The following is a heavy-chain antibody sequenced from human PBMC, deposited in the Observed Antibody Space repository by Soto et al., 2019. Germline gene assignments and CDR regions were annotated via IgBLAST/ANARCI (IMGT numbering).Heavy chain of an antibody. CDR2: IYYSGST. CDR1: GGSVSSGSYY. CDR3: ARDTEPNWFDP. Sequence: SETLSLTCTVSGGSVSSGSYYWSWIRQPPGKGLEWIGYIYYSGSTNYNPSLKSRVTISVDTSKNQFSLKLSSVTAADTAVYYCARDTEPNWFDPWGQGTLVTVSS. V-gene: IGHV4-61*01. J-gene: IGHJ5*02. D-gene: IGHD4-4*01.